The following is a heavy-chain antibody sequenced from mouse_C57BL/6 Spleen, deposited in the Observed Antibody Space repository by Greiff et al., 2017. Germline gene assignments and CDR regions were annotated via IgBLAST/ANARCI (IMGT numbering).Heavy chain of an antibody. D-gene: IGHD1-1*01. V-gene: IGHV5-17*01. J-gene: IGHJ3*01. Sequence: EVQVVESGGGLVKPGGSLKLSCAASGFTFSDYGMHWVRQAPEKGLEWVAYVSSGSSTIYYADTVKGRFTISRDNAKNTLFLQMTSLRSEDTAMYYCARRALQAWFAYWGQGTLVTVSA. CDR3: ARRALQAWFAY. CDR2: VSSGSSTI. CDR1: GFTFSDYG.